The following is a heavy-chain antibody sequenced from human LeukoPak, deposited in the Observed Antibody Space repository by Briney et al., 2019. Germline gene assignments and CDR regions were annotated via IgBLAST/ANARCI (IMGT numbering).Heavy chain of an antibody. CDR2: IRYDGSIN. Sequence: GGSLRLSCAASGFTFSSSGMHWVRQAPGKGLEWVAFIRYDGSINYCADSVKGRFTISRENSKNTLYLQMNSLRTEDTAVYYCARRLHDRSCYYIDYWGQGTLVTVSS. V-gene: IGHV3-30*02. J-gene: IGHJ4*02. CDR3: ARRLHDRSCYYIDY. D-gene: IGHD3-22*01. CDR1: GFTFSSSG.